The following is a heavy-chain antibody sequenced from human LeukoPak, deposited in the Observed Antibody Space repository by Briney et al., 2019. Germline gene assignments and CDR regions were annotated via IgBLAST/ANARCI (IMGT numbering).Heavy chain of an antibody. D-gene: IGHD4-23*01. CDR1: GFTFSDYY. J-gene: IGHJ4*02. Sequence: GGSLRLSCAASGFTFSDYYMSWIRQAPGKGLEWVSYISTSGSSKDYADSVKGRFTTSRDNAKNSLYLQMNGLRAEDTAVYYCARDGDYGGFDHWGQGTLVTVSS. CDR3: ARDGDYGGFDH. V-gene: IGHV3-11*01. CDR2: ISTSGSSK.